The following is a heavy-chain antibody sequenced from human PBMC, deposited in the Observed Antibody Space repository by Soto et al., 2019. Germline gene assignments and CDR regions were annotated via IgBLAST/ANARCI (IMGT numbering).Heavy chain of an antibody. CDR3: AREPPYPSYCSSTSCYGDYFDY. CDR1: GYTFTSYG. D-gene: IGHD2-2*01. V-gene: IGHV1-18*01. CDR2: ITTDKGKT. J-gene: IGHJ4*02. Sequence: ASVKVSCETSGYTFTSYGISCVRQAPGQGLEWMGWITTDKGKTTYAQKFQGWVTMTRDTSISTAYMELSRLRSDDTAVYYCAREPPYPSYCSSTSCYGDYFDYWGQGTLVTVSS.